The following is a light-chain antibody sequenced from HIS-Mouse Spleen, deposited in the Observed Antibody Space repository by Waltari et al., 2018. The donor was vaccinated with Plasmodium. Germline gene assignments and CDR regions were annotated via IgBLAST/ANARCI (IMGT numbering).Light chain of an antibody. V-gene: IGKV1-8*01. CDR3: QQDYSYPYT. J-gene: IGKJ2*01. CDR2: AAS. Sequence: AIRMTQSPSSFSASPGDRVTITCRAIKGLSSYLAWYQQKPGKAPKLLIYAASTLQSGVPARFSGSGSGTDFTLTISCLQSEDFATYYCQQDYSYPYTFGQGTKLEIK. CDR1: KGLSSY.